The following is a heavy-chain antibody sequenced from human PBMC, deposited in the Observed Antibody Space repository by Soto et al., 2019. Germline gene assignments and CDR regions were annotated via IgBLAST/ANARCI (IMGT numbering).Heavy chain of an antibody. CDR3: ARVGLEWLRGDHYYYYMDV. CDR1: GFTFSSYW. CDR2: IKQDGSEK. J-gene: IGHJ6*03. V-gene: IGHV3-7*01. Sequence: QPGGSLRLSCAASGFTFSSYWMSWVRQAPGKGLEWVANIKQDGSEKYYVDSVKGRFTISRDNAKNSLYLQMNSLRAEDTAVYYCARVGLEWLRGDHYYYYMDVWGKGTTVTVSS. D-gene: IGHD3-3*01.